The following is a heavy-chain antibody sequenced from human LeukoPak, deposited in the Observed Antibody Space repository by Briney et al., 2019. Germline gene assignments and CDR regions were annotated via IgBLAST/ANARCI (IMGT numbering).Heavy chain of an antibody. J-gene: IGHJ4*02. CDR1: GGTFSSYA. V-gene: IGHV1-18*01. CDR3: ARDQCSSTSCYTGDFDY. Sequence: ASVKVSCKASGGTFSSYAISWVRQAPGQGLEWMGWISAYNGNTNYAQKLQGRVTMTTDTSTSTAYMELRSLRSDDTAVYYCARDQCSSTSCYTGDFDYWGQGTLVTVSS. D-gene: IGHD2-2*02. CDR2: ISAYNGNT.